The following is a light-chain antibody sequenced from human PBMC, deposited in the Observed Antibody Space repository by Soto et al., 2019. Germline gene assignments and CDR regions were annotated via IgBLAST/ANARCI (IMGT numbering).Light chain of an antibody. CDR1: QSISSSH. CDR3: QQYGYSMWT. J-gene: IGKJ1*01. CDR2: GAS. V-gene: IGKV3-20*01. Sequence: EIVLTQSPGTLSLSPGERATLSCRASQSISSSHLAWYQQKPGQAPRLLIYGASSRATGIPDRFSGSGSGTDFTLTISRLEPEDFAVYYCQQYGYSMWTFGQGTKVDIK.